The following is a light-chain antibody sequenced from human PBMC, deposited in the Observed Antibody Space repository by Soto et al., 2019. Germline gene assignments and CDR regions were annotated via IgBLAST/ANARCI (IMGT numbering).Light chain of an antibody. CDR2: KAS. CDR3: QQYSNFWT. J-gene: IGKJ1*01. Sequence: DIQMTQSPSTQSASVGDRVTITCRASQSVSSWLAWYQQKPGKAPKLLIYKASTLESGVPSRFSGSGSGTEFTLTISSLQPDDFATYYCQQYSNFWTFGQGTKVDIK. V-gene: IGKV1-5*03. CDR1: QSVSSW.